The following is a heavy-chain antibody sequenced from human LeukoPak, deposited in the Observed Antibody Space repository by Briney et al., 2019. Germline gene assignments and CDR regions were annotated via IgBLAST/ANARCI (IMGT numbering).Heavy chain of an antibody. CDR3: ARDLNYDFWSGSSGGMDV. CDR2: ISSGSSYI. CDR1: GFTFSSYS. Sequence: GGSLRLSCAASGFTFSSYSMNWVRQAPGKGLEWVSSISSGSSYIYYADSVKGRFTISRDNAKNSLYLQMNSLRAEDTAVYYCARDLNYDFWSGSSGGMDVWGQGTTVTVSS. V-gene: IGHV3-21*01. J-gene: IGHJ6*02. D-gene: IGHD3-3*01.